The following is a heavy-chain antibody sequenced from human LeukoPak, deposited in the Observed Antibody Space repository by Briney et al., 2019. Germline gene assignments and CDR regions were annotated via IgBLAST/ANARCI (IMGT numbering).Heavy chain of an antibody. Sequence: PGGSLRLSCAASGFTFNNYAMSWFRQTPGKGLEWVSAISGSGDRTYYAESVKGRFSISRDNSKNTLYLQMNSLRAEDTAVYYCAKDHSPISGYSSGWYQPYYFDYWGQGTLVTVSS. CDR1: GFTFNNYA. CDR2: ISGSGDRT. CDR3: AKDHSPISGYSSGWYQPYYFDY. V-gene: IGHV3-23*01. J-gene: IGHJ4*02. D-gene: IGHD6-19*01.